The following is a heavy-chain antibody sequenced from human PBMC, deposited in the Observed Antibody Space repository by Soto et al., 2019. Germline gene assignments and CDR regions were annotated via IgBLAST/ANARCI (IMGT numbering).Heavy chain of an antibody. CDR3: ASRPGRNSGYDLGDAFDI. J-gene: IGHJ3*02. CDR1: DGSISSSSDH. D-gene: IGHD5-12*01. V-gene: IGHV4-39*07. CDR2: IYYSGST. Sequence: ETLSLPCTVSDGSISSSSDHRGRIHQPPGKGLEWIGSIYYSGSTNYNPSLKSRVTISVDTSKNQFSLKLSSVTAADTAVYYCASRPGRNSGYDLGDAFDIWGQGTMVTVSS.